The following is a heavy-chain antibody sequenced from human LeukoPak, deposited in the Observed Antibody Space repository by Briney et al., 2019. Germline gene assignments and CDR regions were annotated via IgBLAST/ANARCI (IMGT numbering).Heavy chain of an antibody. CDR2: IRQDGSGM. CDR1: GFTFSSFS. V-gene: IGHV3-7*01. CDR3: ARWIWQQSEFDH. Sequence: GGSLRLSCAASGFTFSSFSMAWVRQAPGKGLEWVANIRQDGSGMEYVDSVKGRFTISRDNAKNSLDLQMNSLRVDDTAVYYCARWIWQQSEFDHWGQGTLVTVSS. D-gene: IGHD6-13*01. J-gene: IGHJ4*02.